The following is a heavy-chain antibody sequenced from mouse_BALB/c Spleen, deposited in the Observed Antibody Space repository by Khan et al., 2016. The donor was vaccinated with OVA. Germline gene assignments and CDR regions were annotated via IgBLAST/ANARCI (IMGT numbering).Heavy chain of an antibody. V-gene: IGHV1-7*01. Sequence: QVQLQQSGAELAKPGPSVKMSCKASGYTFTTYWMHWVKQRPGQGLEWIGYINPTSGYTDYNEKLKDKATLSADKSSYTAYMQLSSLTSEDSSVYYCARYRIDYWGQGTTLTVSS. D-gene: IGHD2-12*01. CDR1: GYTFTTYW. CDR3: ARYRIDY. J-gene: IGHJ2*01. CDR2: INPTSGYT.